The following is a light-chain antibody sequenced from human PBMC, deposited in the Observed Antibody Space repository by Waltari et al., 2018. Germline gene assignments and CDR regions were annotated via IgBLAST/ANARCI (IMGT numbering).Light chain of an antibody. J-gene: IGLJ2*01. CDR3: AAYTSTNTVI. Sequence: QSALTQPASVSGSPGQSITISGTGTNRDIGSYNYVPWYQQYPGKAPKLMIFDVTRWPSGVSHRFSGSKSGNTASLTISGLQAEDEADYFCAAYTSTNTVIFGGGTKVTVL. CDR1: NRDIGSYNY. V-gene: IGLV2-14*01. CDR2: DVT.